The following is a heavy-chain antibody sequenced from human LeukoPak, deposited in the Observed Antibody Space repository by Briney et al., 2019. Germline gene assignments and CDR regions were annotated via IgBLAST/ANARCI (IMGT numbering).Heavy chain of an antibody. CDR2: ISRSSDYI. V-gene: IGHV3-21*01. CDR1: GFTFSSYN. D-gene: IGHD1-26*01. J-gene: IGHJ4*02. CDR3: AREELSY. Sequence: GVSLRLSCAASGFTFSSYNMNWVREAPGKGLEWVSSISRSSDYIYYADSVKGRYTISRDNAKNSLYLQMNSLIAEDTAVYYCAREELSYWGQGTLVTVSS.